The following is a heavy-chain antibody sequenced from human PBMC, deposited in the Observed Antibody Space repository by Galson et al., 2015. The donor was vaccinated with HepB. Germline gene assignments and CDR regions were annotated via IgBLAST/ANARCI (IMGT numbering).Heavy chain of an antibody. CDR1: GFTFSSYA. Sequence: SLRLSCAASGFTFSSYAMSWVRQAPGKGLEWVSAISGSGGSTYYADSVKGRFTISRDNSKNTLYLQMNSLRAEDTAVYYCAKDLTPLKQQLVRYFDYWGQGTLVTVSS. CDR3: AKDLTPLKQQLVRYFDY. J-gene: IGHJ4*02. V-gene: IGHV3-23*01. CDR2: ISGSGGST. D-gene: IGHD6-13*01.